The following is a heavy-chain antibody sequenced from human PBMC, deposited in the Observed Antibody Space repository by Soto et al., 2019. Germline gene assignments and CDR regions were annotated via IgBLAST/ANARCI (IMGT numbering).Heavy chain of an antibody. Sequence: PSETLSLTGTVSNFSVLTSIYYWAWIRQPPGKGLEWVGTVYYTGTTYYNPSLQSRVTISIDTSKNQFSLNLNSVTAADTAVYYCARNWNLALVPAAYFDSWGQGTLVTVSS. CDR2: VYYTGTT. V-gene: IGHV4-39*01. D-gene: IGHD2-2*01. CDR3: ARNWNLALVPAAYFDS. J-gene: IGHJ4*02. CDR1: NFSVLTSIYY.